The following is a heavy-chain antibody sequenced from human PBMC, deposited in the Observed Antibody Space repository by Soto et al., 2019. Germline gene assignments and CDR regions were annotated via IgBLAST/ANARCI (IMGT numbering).Heavy chain of an antibody. V-gene: IGHV1-69*01. CDR1: GGTFSDYV. Sequence: QVQLVQSGSEVKRPGSSVRVSCKAVGGTFSDYVISWVRQAPGQGLEWMGGIIAMSGTVNNAQKFQDRVTITADESTSTAYMELSSLRSEDTAIYYCAREAGYNWFDPWGQGVLVTVSS. D-gene: IGHD6-13*01. CDR2: IIAMSGTV. J-gene: IGHJ5*02. CDR3: AREAGYNWFDP.